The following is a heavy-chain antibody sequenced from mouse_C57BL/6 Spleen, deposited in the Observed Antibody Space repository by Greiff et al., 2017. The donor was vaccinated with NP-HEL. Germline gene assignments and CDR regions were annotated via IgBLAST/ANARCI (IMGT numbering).Heavy chain of an antibody. CDR3: ARGSSSTVVAPYYAMDY. Sequence: QVQLQQPGAELVMPGASVKLSCKASGYTFTSYWMHWVKQRPGQGLEWIGEIDPSDSYTNYNQKFKGKSTLTVDKSSSTAYMQLSSLTSEDSAVYYCARGSSSTVVAPYYAMDYWGQGTSVTVSS. V-gene: IGHV1-69*01. CDR2: IDPSDSYT. J-gene: IGHJ4*01. CDR1: GYTFTSYW. D-gene: IGHD1-1*01.